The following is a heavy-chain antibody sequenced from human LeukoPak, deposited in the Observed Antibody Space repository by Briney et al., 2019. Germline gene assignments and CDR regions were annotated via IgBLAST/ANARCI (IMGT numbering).Heavy chain of an antibody. D-gene: IGHD2-2*01. CDR2: INHSGST. J-gene: IGHJ4*02. V-gene: IGHV4-34*01. CDR3: AARGPAEADIVVVPAAMDY. Sequence: SETLSLTCAVYGGSFSGYYWSWIRQPPGKGLEWIGEINHSGSTNYNPSLKSRVTISVDTSKNQFSLKLSSVTAADTAVYYCAARGPAEADIVVVPAAMDYWGQGTLVTVSS. CDR1: GGSFSGYY.